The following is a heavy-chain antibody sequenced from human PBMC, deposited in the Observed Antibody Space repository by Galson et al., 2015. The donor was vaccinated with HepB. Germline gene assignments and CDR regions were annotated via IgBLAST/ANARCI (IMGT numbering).Heavy chain of an antibody. J-gene: IGHJ6*02. Sequence: SCKVSGYTLTELSMHWVRQAPGKGLEWMGGFDPEDGETIYAQKFQGRVTMTEDTSTDTAYMELSSLRSEDTAVYYCATDGRFWSPKGNGMDVWGQGTTVTVSS. CDR3: ATDGRFWSPKGNGMDV. CDR1: GYTLTELS. D-gene: IGHD3-3*01. V-gene: IGHV1-24*01. CDR2: FDPEDGET.